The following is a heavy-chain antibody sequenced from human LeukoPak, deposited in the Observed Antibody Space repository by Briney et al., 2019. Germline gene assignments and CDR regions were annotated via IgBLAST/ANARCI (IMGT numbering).Heavy chain of an antibody. V-gene: IGHV1-2*02. D-gene: IGHD6-13*01. J-gene: IGHJ4*02. CDR1: GYTFTGYY. CDR3: ARALGQQLVRWYYFDY. Sequence: ASVKVSCKASGYTFTGYYMHWVRQAPGQGLEWMGWINPNSGGTNYAQKFQGRVTMTRDTSISTAYMELSRLRFDDTAVYYCARALGQQLVRWYYFDYWGQGTLVTVSS. CDR2: INPNSGGT.